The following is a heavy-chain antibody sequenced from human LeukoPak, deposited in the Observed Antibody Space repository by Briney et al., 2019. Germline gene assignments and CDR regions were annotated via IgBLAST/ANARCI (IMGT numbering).Heavy chain of an antibody. J-gene: IGHJ5*02. V-gene: IGHV4-59*12. D-gene: IGHD3-16*01. CDR2: IYYSGST. CDR1: GGSISSYY. Sequence: SETLSLTCTVSGGSISSYYWSWIRQPPGKGLEWIGYIYYSGSTNYNPSLKSRVTISVDTSKNQFSLKLSSVTAADTAVYYCARTAMITFGGVIAHWGQGTLVTVSS. CDR3: ARTAMITFGGVIAH.